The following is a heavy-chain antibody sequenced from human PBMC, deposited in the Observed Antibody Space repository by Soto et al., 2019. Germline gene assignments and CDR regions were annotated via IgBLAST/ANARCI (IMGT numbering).Heavy chain of an antibody. CDR3: ARPPGYVSDWYYFDL. D-gene: IGHD3-9*01. CDR2: ISPKSGGT. J-gene: IGHJ4*02. V-gene: IGHV1-2*02. Sequence: ASVKVSCKASGYTFTGYYMHWVRHAPGQGFEWMGRISPKSGGTNYAQKFQGRVTMTWDTSLNTAYMELSSLMFEDTAVYYCARPPGYVSDWYYFDLWGQGTLVTVSS. CDR1: GYTFTGYY.